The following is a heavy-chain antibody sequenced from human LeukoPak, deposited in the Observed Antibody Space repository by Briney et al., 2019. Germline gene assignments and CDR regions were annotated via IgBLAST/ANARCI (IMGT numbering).Heavy chain of an antibody. V-gene: IGHV4-4*07. CDR1: GGSISSYN. CDR3: ARDRSDFWSGYWWYFDL. J-gene: IGHJ2*01. D-gene: IGHD3-3*01. CDR2: IYTSWST. Sequence: PSETLSLTCTASGGSISSYNWSWIRQPAGKGLEWIWRIYTSWSTNYNPSLKSRVTMSVGTSKNQFSLKLSSVTAADTAVYYCARDRSDFWSGYWWYFDLWGRGTLVTVSS.